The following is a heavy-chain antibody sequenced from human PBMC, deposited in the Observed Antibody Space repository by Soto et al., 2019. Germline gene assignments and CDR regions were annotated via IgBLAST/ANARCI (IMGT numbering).Heavy chain of an antibody. D-gene: IGHD3-10*01. J-gene: IGHJ4*02. CDR1: GYSFTSYW. Sequence: PGESLKISCQGSGYSFTSYWISWVRQMPGKGLEWMGRIDPSDSYTNYSPSFQGHVTISADKSISTAYLQWSSLKASDTAMYYCATSARYGSGSYYSDAYWGQGTLVTVSS. CDR2: IDPSDSYT. CDR3: ATSARYGSGSYYSDAY. V-gene: IGHV5-10-1*01.